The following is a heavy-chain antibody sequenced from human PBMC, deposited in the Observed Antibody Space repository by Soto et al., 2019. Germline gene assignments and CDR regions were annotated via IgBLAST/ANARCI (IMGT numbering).Heavy chain of an antibody. CDR3: YLPVGTTVVNRSTYYFDY. Sequence: GALVKVSCKASGYTFTSYYMHWVRQAPGQGLEWMGIINPSGGSISYAQKFQGRVTMTRDTSTSTVYMELSSLRSEDTAVYYCYLPVGTTVVNRSTYYFDYWGQGTLVTSPQ. CDR2: INPSGGSI. D-gene: IGHD4-17*01. J-gene: IGHJ4*02. CDR1: GYTFTSYY. V-gene: IGHV1-46*01.